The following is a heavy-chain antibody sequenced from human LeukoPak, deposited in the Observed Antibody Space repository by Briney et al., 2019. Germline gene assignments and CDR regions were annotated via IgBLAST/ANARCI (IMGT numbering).Heavy chain of an antibody. J-gene: IGHJ4*02. CDR1: GFSFTTNW. CDR2: LNEDGTVK. CDR3: ANVPRSTVSY. V-gene: IGHV3-7*01. D-gene: IGHD1-14*01. Sequence: GGTLRLSCAASGFSFTTNWMHWVRQTPGKRLEWVAELNEDGTVKYYVDSVKGRFTISRDNAKNSLYVQMNRLRAEDTGVYFCANVPRSTVSYWGRGTLVTVSS.